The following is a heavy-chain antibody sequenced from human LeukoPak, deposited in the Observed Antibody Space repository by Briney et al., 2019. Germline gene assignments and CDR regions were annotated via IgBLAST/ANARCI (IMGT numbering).Heavy chain of an antibody. D-gene: IGHD6-19*01. CDR3: ARLGTVAGRHYFDY. CDR2: IYYSGST. V-gene: IGHV4-59*08. CDR1: GGSISSYY. J-gene: IGHJ4*02. Sequence: SETLSLTCTVSGGSISSYYWSWIRQPPGKGLEWIGYIYYSGSTNYSPSLKSRVTISVDTSKNQFSLKLSSVTAADTAVYYCARLGTVAGRHYFDYWGQGTLVTVSS.